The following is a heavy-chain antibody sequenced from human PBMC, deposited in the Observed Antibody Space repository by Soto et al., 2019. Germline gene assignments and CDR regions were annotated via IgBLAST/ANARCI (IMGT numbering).Heavy chain of an antibody. Sequence: GGSLRLSCAVSGFTFSNHAMSWVRQAPGKGLEWVSAISTAVGATYYADSVKGRFTISRDDSNNTLYLQMDSLRAEDTAVYYCAKDRTAAARNFDYWGQGTLVTVSS. CDR1: GFTFSNHA. D-gene: IGHD6-13*01. CDR3: AKDRTAAARNFDY. V-gene: IGHV3-23*01. CDR2: ISTAVGAT. J-gene: IGHJ4*02.